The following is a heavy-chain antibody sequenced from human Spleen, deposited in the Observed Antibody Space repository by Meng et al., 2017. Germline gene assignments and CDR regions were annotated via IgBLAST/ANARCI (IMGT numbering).Heavy chain of an antibody. CDR2: IYYTGST. V-gene: IGHV4-4*02. CDR3: ARARQTDMVVDY. J-gene: IGHJ4*02. Sequence: VQWQEAGRELVKPSGTLSLTCAVFGGSRSSYNWWTWVRQPPGKGLEWIGEIYYTGSTNYNPSLKSRLTISVDTSKNQFSLKLSSVTAADTAVYYCARARQTDMVVDYWGQGTLVTVSS. D-gene: IGHD5-18*01. CDR1: GGSRSSYNW.